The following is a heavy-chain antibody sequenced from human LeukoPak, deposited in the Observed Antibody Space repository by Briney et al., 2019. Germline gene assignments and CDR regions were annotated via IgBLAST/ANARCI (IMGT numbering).Heavy chain of an antibody. CDR2: ISAYNGNT. Sequence: ASVKVSCKASGYTFTSYGISCVRQAPGQGLEWMGWISAYNGNTNHAQKLQGRVTMTTDTSTSTAYMELRSLRSDDTAVYYCARAGGSGWYLGTGYWGQGTLVTVSS. CDR3: ARAGGSGWYLGTGY. V-gene: IGHV1-18*01. CDR1: GYTFTSYG. D-gene: IGHD6-19*01. J-gene: IGHJ4*02.